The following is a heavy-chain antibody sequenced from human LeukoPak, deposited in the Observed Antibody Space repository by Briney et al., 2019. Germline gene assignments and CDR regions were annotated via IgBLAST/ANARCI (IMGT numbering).Heavy chain of an antibody. J-gene: IGHJ4*02. D-gene: IGHD3-10*01. CDR2: IGSDNKP. CDR3: ARAFGAFDH. V-gene: IGHV3-69-1*01. Sequence: ASVKVSCKVSGYTLTELSMHWVRQAPGKGLEWVSSIGSDNKPHYSESVKGRFAISRDNSKSMLFLQLNSLRDEDTAVYYCARAFGAFDHWGQGTLVTVSS. CDR1: GYTLTELS.